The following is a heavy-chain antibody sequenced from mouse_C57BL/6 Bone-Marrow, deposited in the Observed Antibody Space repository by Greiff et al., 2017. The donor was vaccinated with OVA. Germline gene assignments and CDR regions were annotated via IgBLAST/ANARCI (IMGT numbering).Heavy chain of an antibody. Sequence: VQLQQSGAELVRPGASVKLSCTASGFNIKDDYMHWVKQRPEQGLAWIGWIDPENGDTEYASKFQGKATITADTSSNTAYLQLSSLTSEDTAVYYCTPVGYYYGYDEDYAMDYWGQGTSVTVSS. J-gene: IGHJ4*01. CDR2: IDPENGDT. V-gene: IGHV14-4*01. D-gene: IGHD2-2*01. CDR1: GFNIKDDY. CDR3: TPVGYYYGYDEDYAMDY.